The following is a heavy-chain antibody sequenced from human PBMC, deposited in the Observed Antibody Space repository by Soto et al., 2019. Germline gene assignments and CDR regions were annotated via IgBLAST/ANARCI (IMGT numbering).Heavy chain of an antibody. D-gene: IGHD7-27*01. CDR3: PKNQPGEAYFAL. CDR1: GFSFSSYS. J-gene: IGHJ2*01. CDR2: INSDGTST. Sequence: EVQLVASGGGLVQQGGSLRLSCAASGFSFSSYSMHWVRPAPGKGLVWVSRINSDGTSTRYADSVKGRFTISRYNAKTAPDLQMNSLRAEDTALEYCPKNQPGEAYFALWGLGTLVTVAP. V-gene: IGHV3-74*01.